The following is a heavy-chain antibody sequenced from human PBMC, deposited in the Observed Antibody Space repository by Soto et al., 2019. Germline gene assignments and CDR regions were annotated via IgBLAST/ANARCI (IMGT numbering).Heavy chain of an antibody. V-gene: IGHV1-69*06. CDR1: GGTFSSYA. J-gene: IGHJ6*02. D-gene: IGHD2-2*01. CDR3: ARVVPAPQLRYYGMDV. Sequence: GASVKVSCKASGGTFSSYAISWVRQAPGQGLEWMGGIIPIFGTANYAQKFQGRVTITADKSTSTAYMELSSLRSEDTAVYYCARVVPAPQLRYYGMDVWGQGTTVTVSS. CDR2: IIPIFGTA.